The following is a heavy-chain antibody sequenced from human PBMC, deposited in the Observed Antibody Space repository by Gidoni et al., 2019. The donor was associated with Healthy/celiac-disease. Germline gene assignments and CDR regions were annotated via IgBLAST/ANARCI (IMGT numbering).Heavy chain of an antibody. CDR1: GFTFSSYG. Sequence: QVQLVESGGGVVQPGRSLRLSCAASGFTFSSYGMHWVRQAPGKGLEWVAVISYDGSNKYYADSVKGRFTISRDNSKNTLYLQMNSLRAEDTAVYYCARNGGNSDAFDIWGQGTMVTVSS. V-gene: IGHV3-30*03. CDR3: ARNGGNSDAFDI. D-gene: IGHD2-21*02. CDR2: ISYDGSNK. J-gene: IGHJ3*02.